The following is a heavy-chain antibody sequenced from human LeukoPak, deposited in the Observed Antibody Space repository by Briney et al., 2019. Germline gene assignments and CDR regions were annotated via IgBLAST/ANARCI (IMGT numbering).Heavy chain of an antibody. Sequence: SVKVSCKASGYTFTDYYMHWVRQAPGQGLEWMGGIVPMFGTDVYAQRFQGRVTVTADESTTTAYMELISLTSEDTAMYYCARDLLSVDNYDALDIWGQGTMVTVSS. V-gene: IGHV1-69*13. CDR1: GYTFTDYY. D-gene: IGHD5-12*01. CDR2: IVPMFGTD. CDR3: ARDLLSVDNYDALDI. J-gene: IGHJ3*02.